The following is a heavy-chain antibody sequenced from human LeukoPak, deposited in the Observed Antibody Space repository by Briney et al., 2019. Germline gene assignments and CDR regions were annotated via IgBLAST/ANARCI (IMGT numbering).Heavy chain of an antibody. Sequence: PGRSLRLSCAASGFTFSSYGMHWVRQAPGKGLEWVAVISYDGSNKYYADSVKGRFTISRDNSKNTLYLQMNSLRAEDTAVYYCARVALEAGFNWFDPWGQGTLVTVSS. CDR2: ISYDGSNK. V-gene: IGHV3-30*03. J-gene: IGHJ5*02. CDR3: ARVALEAGFNWFDP. D-gene: IGHD6-19*01. CDR1: GFTFSSYG.